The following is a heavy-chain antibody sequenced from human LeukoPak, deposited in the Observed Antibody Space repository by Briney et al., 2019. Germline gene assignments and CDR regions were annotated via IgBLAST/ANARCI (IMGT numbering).Heavy chain of an antibody. D-gene: IGHD6-6*01. CDR3: ARGPNSNWSGLDF. Sequence: TGGSQTLSCTASGYSYSGRWKQWARDLPEGGRVWVSRISRTGSTTSYADSVKGRFTVSRDNAKNTLYLQVNNLRAEDTAVYYCARGPNSNWSGLDFWGQGTLLTVSS. CDR1: GYSYSGRW. V-gene: IGHV3-74*01. CDR2: ISRTGSTT. J-gene: IGHJ4*02.